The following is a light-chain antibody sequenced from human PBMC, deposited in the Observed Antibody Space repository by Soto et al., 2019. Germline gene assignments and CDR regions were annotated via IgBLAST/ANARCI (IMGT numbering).Light chain of an antibody. J-gene: IGLJ2*01. CDR3: AAWDVSLVV. Sequence: QSVLTQPPSASGTPGQRVTISCSGSSSNIGTNTVIWYQQLPGAAPKLLIYSDNQRPSGVPDRFSGSKSGTSASLAISGLQSEDEGDYYCAAWDVSLVVFGGGTKLTVL. V-gene: IGLV1-44*01. CDR1: SSNIGTNT. CDR2: SDN.